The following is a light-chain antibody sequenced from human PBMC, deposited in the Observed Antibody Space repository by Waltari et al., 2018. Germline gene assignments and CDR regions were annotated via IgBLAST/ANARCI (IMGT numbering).Light chain of an antibody. CDR2: LAS. CDR3: QQYYGSPLT. CDR1: QTVLYSSNNKNY. V-gene: IGKV4-1*01. Sequence: DIVMTQSPDSLAVSLGERATINCKSSQTVLYSSNNKNYLAWFQQKPGQPPKLLIYLASTRESGVPDRFNGSGSGTDFTLTIISLQAEDVAVYYCQQYYGSPLTFGGGTKVEIK. J-gene: IGKJ4*01.